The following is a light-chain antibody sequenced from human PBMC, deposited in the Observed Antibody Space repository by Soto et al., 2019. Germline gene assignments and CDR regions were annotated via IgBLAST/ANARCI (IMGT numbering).Light chain of an antibody. CDR2: AAS. J-gene: IGKJ1*01. V-gene: IGKV1-39*01. CDR3: HQNYNVPPLT. CDR1: QSISNY. Sequence: DIQMTQSPSSLSASVGDRVAITCRASQSISNYLDWYQVKPGKPPKLLIYAASSLQSGVPSRFSGSGSGTDFTLTISSLQAEDFATYYCHQNYNVPPLTFGQGTKLGIK.